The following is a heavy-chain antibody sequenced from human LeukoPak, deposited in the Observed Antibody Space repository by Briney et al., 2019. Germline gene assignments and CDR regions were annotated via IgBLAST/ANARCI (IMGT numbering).Heavy chain of an antibody. CDR2: IYSGGST. V-gene: IGHV3-53*01. J-gene: IGHJ4*02. D-gene: IGHD6-19*01. CDR3: AKEGSGWYEGSFDY. CDR1: GFTVSSNY. Sequence: QSGGSLRLSCAASGFTVSSNYMSWVRQAPGKGLEWVSVIYSGGSTYYADSVRGRFTISRDNSKNTLYLQMNSLRAEDTAVYYCAKEGSGWYEGSFDYWGQGTLVTVSS.